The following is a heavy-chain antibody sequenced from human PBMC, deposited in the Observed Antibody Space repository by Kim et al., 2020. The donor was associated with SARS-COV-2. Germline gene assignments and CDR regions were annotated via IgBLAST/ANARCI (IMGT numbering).Heavy chain of an antibody. Sequence: SETLSLTCAVYGGSFSGYYWSWIRQPPGKGLEWIGEINHRGSTNSNPSLKSRVTISVDTSKNQFSLKLSSVTAADTAVYYCARGRGGTTVVTLGLGYYYYYGMDVWGQGTTVTVSS. CDR2: INHRGST. J-gene: IGHJ6*02. CDR3: ARGRGGTTVVTLGLGYYYYYGMDV. CDR1: GGSFSGYY. V-gene: IGHV4-34*01. D-gene: IGHD4-17*01.